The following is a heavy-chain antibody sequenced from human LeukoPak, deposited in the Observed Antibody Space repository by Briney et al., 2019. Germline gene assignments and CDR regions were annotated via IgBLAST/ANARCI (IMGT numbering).Heavy chain of an antibody. Sequence: PSETLSLTCTVSGGSISSYYWSWIRQPPGKGLEWIGYIYYSGSTNYNPSLKSRVTISVDTSKNQFSLKPSSVTAADTAVYYCARADSSSSESYYFDYWGQGTLVTVSS. CDR2: IYYSGST. D-gene: IGHD6-6*01. J-gene: IGHJ4*02. CDR1: GGSISSYY. V-gene: IGHV4-59*01. CDR3: ARADSSSSESYYFDY.